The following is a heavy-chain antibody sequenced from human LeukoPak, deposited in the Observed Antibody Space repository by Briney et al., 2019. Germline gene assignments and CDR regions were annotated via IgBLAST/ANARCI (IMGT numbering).Heavy chain of an antibody. D-gene: IGHD3-22*01. CDR3: AKDTTYYYDSSGFFDY. CDR2: ISGSGGST. Sequence: GGSLRLSCAASGFTFSSYAMSWVRQAPGKGLEWVSAISGSGGSTYYADSVKGRFTIPRDNSKNTLYLQMNSLRAEDTAVYYCAKDTTYYYDSSGFFDYWGQGTLVTVSS. V-gene: IGHV3-23*01. CDR1: GFTFSSYA. J-gene: IGHJ4*02.